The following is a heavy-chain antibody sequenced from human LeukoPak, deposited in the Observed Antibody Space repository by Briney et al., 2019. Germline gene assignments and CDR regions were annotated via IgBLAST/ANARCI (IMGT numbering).Heavy chain of an antibody. Sequence: PSETLSLTCTVSGGSISSYYWSWIRQPPGKGLEWIGYIYYSGSTNYNPSLKSRVTISVDTSKNQFSLKLSSVTAADTAVYYCARAIRQYGSSGYYSKGFDYWGQGTLVTVSS. J-gene: IGHJ4*02. CDR3: ARAIRQYGSSGYYSKGFDY. CDR2: IYYSGST. V-gene: IGHV4-59*01. CDR1: GGSISSYY. D-gene: IGHD3-22*01.